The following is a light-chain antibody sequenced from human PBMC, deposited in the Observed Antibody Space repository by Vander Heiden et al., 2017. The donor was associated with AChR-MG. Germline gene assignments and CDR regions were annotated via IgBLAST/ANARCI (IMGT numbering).Light chain of an antibody. J-gene: IGLJ3*02. CDR3: QSYDARLSAWV. V-gene: IGLV1-40*01. Sequence: QSVLTQPPSVSGAPGQGVTISCTGRSFNIGADYDVHWYQQRPGTTPKVLIYDNTNRPSGVPDRFSGSKSGTSASLAIAGLQAEDEADYYCQSYDARLSAWVFGGGTKLTVL. CDR1: SFNIGADYD. CDR2: DNT.